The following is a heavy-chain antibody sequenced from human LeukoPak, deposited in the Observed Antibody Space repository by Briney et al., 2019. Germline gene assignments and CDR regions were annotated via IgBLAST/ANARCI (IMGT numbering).Heavy chain of an antibody. Sequence: SETLSLTCTVSGDSISSGDYYWSWIRQPPGKGLEWIGYIYYTGNTYYNPSLKSRVTISEDTSKNQFSLKLTSVTAADTAVYYCARVGLHSGSYYWFDPWGQGTLVTVSS. CDR1: GDSISSGDYY. D-gene: IGHD1-26*01. J-gene: IGHJ5*02. CDR2: IYYTGNT. CDR3: ARVGLHSGSYYWFDP. V-gene: IGHV4-30-4*08.